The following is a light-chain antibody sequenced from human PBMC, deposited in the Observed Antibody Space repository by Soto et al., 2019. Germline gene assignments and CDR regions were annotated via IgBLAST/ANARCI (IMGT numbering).Light chain of an antibody. CDR1: QTFDTNY. J-gene: IGKJ1*01. CDR2: GAS. Sequence: EIVLTQSPGTLSLSPGERATLSCRASQTFDTNYLAWYQQIPGQAPRLLIYGASTRATGIPDRFSGSGSGTDFTLTISRLDPEDSAVYYCQQYATSPWTFGQGTKVEIK. V-gene: IGKV3-20*01. CDR3: QQYATSPWT.